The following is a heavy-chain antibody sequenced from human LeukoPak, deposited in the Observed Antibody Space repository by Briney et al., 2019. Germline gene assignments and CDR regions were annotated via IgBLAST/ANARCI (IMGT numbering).Heavy chain of an antibody. CDR3: AKSFWWFGEFSPFDY. J-gene: IGHJ4*02. CDR2: ISKSGDYT. Sequence: GGSLRLSCAASGFTFNNYALSWVRQAPGKGLEWVAAISKSGDYTHYADSLKGRFTISRDNSKNTLYLQMNSLRAEDTAVYYCAKSFWWFGEFSPFDYWGQGTLVTVSS. D-gene: IGHD3-10*01. CDR1: GFTFNNYA. V-gene: IGHV3-23*01.